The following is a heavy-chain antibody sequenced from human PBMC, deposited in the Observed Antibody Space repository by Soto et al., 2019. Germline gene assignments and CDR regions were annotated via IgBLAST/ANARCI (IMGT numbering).Heavy chain of an antibody. V-gene: IGHV1-8*01. CDR3: ARVYDFWSGYSHYYYYMDV. CDR1: GYTFTSYD. CDR2: MNPNSGNT. J-gene: IGHJ6*03. D-gene: IGHD3-3*01. Sequence: ASVTVSCTASGYTFTSYDSNWVRQATGQGLEWMGWMNPNSGNTGYAQKFQGRVTMTRNTSISTAYMELSSLRSEDTAVYYCARVYDFWSGYSHYYYYMDVWGKGTTVTVSS.